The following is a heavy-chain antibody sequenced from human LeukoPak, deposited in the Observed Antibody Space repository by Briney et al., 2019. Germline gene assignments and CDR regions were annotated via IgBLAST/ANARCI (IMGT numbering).Heavy chain of an antibody. CDR1: GGTFSSYA. V-gene: IGHV1-69*05. CDR3: AREEVTVTTKPFDY. Sequence: ASVKVSCKASGGTFSSYAISWVRQAPGQGLEWMGRIIPIFGTANYAQKFQGRVTITTDASTSTAYMELSSLRSEDTAVYYCAREEVTVTTKPFDYWGQGTLVTVSS. CDR2: IIPIFGTA. J-gene: IGHJ4*02. D-gene: IGHD4-17*01.